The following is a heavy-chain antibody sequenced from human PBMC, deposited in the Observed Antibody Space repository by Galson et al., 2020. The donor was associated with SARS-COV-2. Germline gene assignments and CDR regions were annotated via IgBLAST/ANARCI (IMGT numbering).Heavy chain of an antibody. CDR2: ISSSGSIT. Sequence: TGGSLRLSCVGSGFTFSDYYINWVRQAPGKGLEWVSYISSSGSITYYADSVEGRFTISRDNAKNSLYLQMNSLRAEDTAVYYCASLPDHFSYGVDVWGQGTTVTVSS. V-gene: IGHV3-11*01. CDR3: ASLPDHFSYGVDV. CDR1: GFTFSDYY. J-gene: IGHJ6*02.